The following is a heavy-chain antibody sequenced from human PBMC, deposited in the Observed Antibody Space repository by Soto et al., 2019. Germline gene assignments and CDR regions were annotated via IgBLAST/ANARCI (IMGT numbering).Heavy chain of an antibody. CDR3: ARNPPAWIQLPYGMDV. Sequence: ASVKVSCKASGYTFTSYAMHWVRQAPGQRLEWMGWINAGNGNTKYSQKFQGRVTITRDTSASTAYMELSSLRSEDTAVYYCARNPPAWIQLPYGMDVWGQGTTVTVSS. D-gene: IGHD5-18*01. CDR1: GYTFTSYA. V-gene: IGHV1-3*01. J-gene: IGHJ6*02. CDR2: INAGNGNT.